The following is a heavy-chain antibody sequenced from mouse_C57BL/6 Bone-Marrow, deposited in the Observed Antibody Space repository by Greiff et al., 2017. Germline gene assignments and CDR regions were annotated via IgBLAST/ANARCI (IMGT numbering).Heavy chain of an antibody. V-gene: IGHV5-6*01. D-gene: IGHD3-1*01. CDR2: ISSGGSYT. CDR3: ARCQSGGLDY. Sequence: EVKLLESGGDLVKPGGSLKLSCAASGFTFSSYGMSWVRQTPDKRLEWVATISSGGSYTYYPDSVKGRFTISRDNAKNTLYLQMSSLKSEDTAMYYCARCQSGGLDYWGQGTTRTVSS. J-gene: IGHJ2*01. CDR1: GFTFSSYG.